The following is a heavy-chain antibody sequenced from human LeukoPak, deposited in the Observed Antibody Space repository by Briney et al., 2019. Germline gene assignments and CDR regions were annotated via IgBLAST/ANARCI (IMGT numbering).Heavy chain of an antibody. Sequence: SGTLSLTCAVSGGSITNSKLWTWLRPPPGKGLEWIGEIYHSGSSNYNPSLRSRVTISVDKSKNQFSLKLYSVTAADTALYYCAGKDFGTQNFDFWGQGTLVTVSS. CDR2: IYHSGSS. CDR3: AGKDFGTQNFDF. CDR1: GGSITNSKL. D-gene: IGHD3-10*01. V-gene: IGHV4-4*02. J-gene: IGHJ4*02.